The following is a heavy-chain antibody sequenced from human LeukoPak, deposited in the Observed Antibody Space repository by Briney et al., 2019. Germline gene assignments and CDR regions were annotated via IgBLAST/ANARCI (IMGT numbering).Heavy chain of an antibody. V-gene: IGHV1-2*06. CDR1: GYTFTGYY. J-gene: IGHJ3*02. D-gene: IGHD1-7*01. Sequence: ASVTVSCKASGYTFTGYYMHWVRQAPGQGLEWMGRINPNSGGTNYAQKFQGRVTMTRDTSISTAYMELSSLRSEDTAVYYCAREREGLELEAGTTRAFDIWGQGAMVTVSS. CDR3: AREREGLELEAGTTRAFDI. CDR2: INPNSGGT.